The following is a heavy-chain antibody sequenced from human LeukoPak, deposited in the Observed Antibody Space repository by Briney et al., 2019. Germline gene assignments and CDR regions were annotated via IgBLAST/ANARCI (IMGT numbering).Heavy chain of an antibody. D-gene: IGHD3-3*01. Sequence: PSETLSLTCTVSGGSISSSSYYWSWIRQPPGKGLEWIGEINHSGSTNYNPSLKSRVTISVDTSKNQFSLKLSSVTAADTAVYYCASITIFGVIPNPPGMDVWGQGTTVTVSS. V-gene: IGHV4-39*07. CDR2: INHSGST. CDR1: GGSISSSSYY. CDR3: ASITIFGVIPNPPGMDV. J-gene: IGHJ6*02.